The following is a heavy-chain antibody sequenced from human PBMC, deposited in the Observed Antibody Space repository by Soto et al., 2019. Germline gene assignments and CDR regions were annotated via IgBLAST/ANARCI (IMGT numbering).Heavy chain of an antibody. J-gene: IGHJ5*02. Sequence: ASVKVSCKASGYTFTGYYMHWVRQAPGQGLEWMGWINPNSGGTNYAQKFQGRVTMTRDTSISTAYMELSRLRSDDTAVYYCARSYNWNDWFDPWGQGTLVTVSS. V-gene: IGHV1-2*02. CDR1: GYTFTGYY. CDR2: INPNSGGT. CDR3: ARSYNWNDWFDP. D-gene: IGHD1-20*01.